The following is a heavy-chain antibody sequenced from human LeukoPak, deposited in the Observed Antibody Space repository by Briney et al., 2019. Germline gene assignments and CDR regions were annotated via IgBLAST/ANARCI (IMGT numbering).Heavy chain of an antibody. Sequence: PGRSLRLSCTGSGFTFGDYAMSWVRQAPGKGLEWVAFIRSKAYGGTPEYAASVKSRFTISRDDSKNIAYVQMNSLRTEDTAVYYCTRTPSAAAPFDYWGQGSLVTVSS. J-gene: IGHJ4*02. D-gene: IGHD2-2*01. CDR3: TRTPSAAAPFDY. V-gene: IGHV3-49*04. CDR1: GFTFGDYA. CDR2: IRSKAYGGTP.